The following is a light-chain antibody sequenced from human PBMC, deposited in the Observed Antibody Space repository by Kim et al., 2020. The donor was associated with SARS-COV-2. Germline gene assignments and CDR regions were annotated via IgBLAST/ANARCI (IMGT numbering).Light chain of an antibody. V-gene: IGLV3-19*01. CDR2: GRN. CDR3: NSRDSSGNHVI. J-gene: IGLJ2*01. CDR1: RLRSSY. Sequence: ALGQTVRITGKGDRLRSSYATWYQQRPGQAPILVIYGRNKRPSGIPDRFSASTSGNTASLTITGAQAEDEADYYCNSRDSSGNHVIFGGGTQLTVL.